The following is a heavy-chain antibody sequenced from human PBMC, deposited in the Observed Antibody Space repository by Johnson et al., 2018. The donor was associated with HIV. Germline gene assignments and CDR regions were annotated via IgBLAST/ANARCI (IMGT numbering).Heavy chain of an antibody. D-gene: IGHD2-15*01. V-gene: IGHV3-66*02. CDR3: ARALRVVVVAATFDAFDI. CDR2: IYSGGST. CDR1: GFTVSSNY. Sequence: EVHLVESGGGLVQPGGSLRLSCAASGFTVSSNYMSWVRQAPGKGLEWVSVIYSGGSTYYADSVKGRFTISRDNAKKSLYLQMKSLRAEDTALYYCARALRVVVVAATFDAFDIWGQGTVVTVSS. J-gene: IGHJ3*02.